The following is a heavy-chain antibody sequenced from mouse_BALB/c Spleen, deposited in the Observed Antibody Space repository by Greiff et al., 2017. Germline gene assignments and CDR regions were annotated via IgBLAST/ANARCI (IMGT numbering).Heavy chain of an antibody. D-gene: IGHD1-1*01. CDR1: GYSITSGYY. CDR2: ISYDGSN. J-gene: IGHJ2*01. Sequence: DVKLQESGPGLVKPSQSLSLTCSVTGYSITSGYYWNWIRQFPGNKLEWMGYISYDGSNNYNPSLKNRISITRDTSKNQFFLKLNSVTTEDTATYYCARDRGYGTDYFDYWGQGTTLTVSS. V-gene: IGHV3-6*02. CDR3: ARDRGYGTDYFDY.